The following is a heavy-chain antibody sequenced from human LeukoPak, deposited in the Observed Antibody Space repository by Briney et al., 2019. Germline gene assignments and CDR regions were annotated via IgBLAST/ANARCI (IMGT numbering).Heavy chain of an antibody. V-gene: IGHV1-8*01. CDR1: GYTFTSYD. Sequence: ASVKVSCKASGYTFTSYDINWVRQATGQGLEWMGWMNPNSGNTGYAQKFQGRVTMTRNTSINTAYMELSSLRSEDSAMYYCAAPSARSTVTTWSAFDLWGQGTMVTVSS. CDR3: AAPSARSTVTTWSAFDL. J-gene: IGHJ3*01. D-gene: IGHD4-17*01. CDR2: MNPNSGNT.